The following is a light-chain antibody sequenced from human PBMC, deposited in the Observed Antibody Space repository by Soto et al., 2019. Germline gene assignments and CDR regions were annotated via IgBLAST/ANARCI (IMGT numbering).Light chain of an antibody. CDR3: QQRTNWLT. CDR2: DAA. J-gene: IGKJ3*01. V-gene: IGKV3-11*01. CDR1: QNVSTY. Sequence: EIVLTQSPATLSLSPGERATLSCRASQNVSTYLAWYQQNPGQAPRLLIYDAANRATGIPARFSGSGSGTVYTLTLSSLEPDDFALYYWQQRTNWLTFGPGTKVDI.